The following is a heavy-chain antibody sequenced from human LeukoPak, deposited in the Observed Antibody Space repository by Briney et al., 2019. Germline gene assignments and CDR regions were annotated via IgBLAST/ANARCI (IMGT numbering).Heavy chain of an antibody. V-gene: IGHV3-64D*06. D-gene: IGHD3-9*01. CDR1: GFTFSSYA. J-gene: IGHJ6*02. CDR3: VNFPVEPASYYDILTGYPRAYYYGMDV. CDR2: ISSNGGST. Sequence: GGSLRLSCSASGFTFSSYAMHGVRQAPGKGLEYVSAISSNGGSTYYADSVKGRFTISRDNSKNTLYLQMSSLRAEDTAVYSCVNFPVEPASYYDILTGYPRAYYYGMDVWGQGTTVTVSS.